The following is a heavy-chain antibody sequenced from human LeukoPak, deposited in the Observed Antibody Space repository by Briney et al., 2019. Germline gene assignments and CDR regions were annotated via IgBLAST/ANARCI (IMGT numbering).Heavy chain of an antibody. CDR1: GYTFTGYY. CDR2: IIPIFGTA. CDR3: ARAPPSAHITGTTYRWFDP. D-gene: IGHD1-20*01. J-gene: IGHJ5*02. Sequence: GASVKVSCKASGYTFTGYYMHWVRQAPGQGLEWMGGIIPIFGTANYAQKFQGRVTITADESTSTAYMELSSLRSEDTAVYYCARAPPSAHITGTTYRWFDPWGQGTLVTVSS. V-gene: IGHV1-69*13.